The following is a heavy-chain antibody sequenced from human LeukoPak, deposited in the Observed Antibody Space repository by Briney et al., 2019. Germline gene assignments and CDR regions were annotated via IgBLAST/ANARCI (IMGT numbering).Heavy chain of an antibody. D-gene: IGHD3-3*01. J-gene: IGHJ4*02. CDR3: ATWGDFWSGNGGY. CDR1: GFTFNNAW. V-gene: IGHV3-15*01. CDR2: IKSKIDGGTT. Sequence: PGGSLRLSCAASGFTFNNAWMSWVRQAPGKGLEWVGRIKSKIDGGTTDYAAPVKGRFSISRDDSKNTVYLQMNSLKTEDTAVYYGATWGDFWSGNGGYWGQGTLVTVSS.